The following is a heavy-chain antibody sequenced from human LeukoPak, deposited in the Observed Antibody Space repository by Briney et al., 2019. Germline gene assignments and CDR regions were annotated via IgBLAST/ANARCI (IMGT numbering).Heavy chain of an antibody. Sequence: ASVKVSCKASGGTFSSYAIGWVRQAPGQGLEWMGGIIPIFGTANYAQKFQGRVTITADESTSTAYMELSSLRSEDTAVYYCARERSHVDILTGYYTYYYYYGMDVWGKGTTVTVSS. CDR1: GGTFSSYA. CDR2: IIPIFGTA. V-gene: IGHV1-69*13. D-gene: IGHD3-9*01. J-gene: IGHJ6*04. CDR3: ARERSHVDILTGYYTYYYYYGMDV.